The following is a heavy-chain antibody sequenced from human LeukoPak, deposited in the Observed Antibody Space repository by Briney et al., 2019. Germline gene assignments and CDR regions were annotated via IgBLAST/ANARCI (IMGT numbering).Heavy chain of an antibody. CDR2: IYTSGST. V-gene: IGHV4-4*07. Sequence: SETLSLTCTVSGGSMKNYYSSWIRQPAGKELEWIGRIYTSGSTNDNPSLKSRVDMSIDMSKNQFSLQMTSVTAADTAVYYCAREFYDYVWGSYRFDYWGQGILVTVSS. CDR1: GGSMKNYY. D-gene: IGHD3-16*02. CDR3: AREFYDYVWGSYRFDY. J-gene: IGHJ4*02.